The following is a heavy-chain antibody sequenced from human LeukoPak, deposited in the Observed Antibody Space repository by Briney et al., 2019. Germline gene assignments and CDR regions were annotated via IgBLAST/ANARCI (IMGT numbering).Heavy chain of an antibody. CDR2: ISGSGGST. V-gene: IGHV3-23*01. CDR1: GVTFSTYA. D-gene: IGHD3-3*01. Sequence: GGSLRLSCAASGVTFSTYAMRWVRQAPGKGLEWVSAISGSGGSTYYADSVKGRFTISRDNSKNTLYLQMNSLRAEDTAVYYCAKDSMTIFGVVIIPDWGQGTLVTVSS. J-gene: IGHJ4*02. CDR3: AKDSMTIFGVVIIPD.